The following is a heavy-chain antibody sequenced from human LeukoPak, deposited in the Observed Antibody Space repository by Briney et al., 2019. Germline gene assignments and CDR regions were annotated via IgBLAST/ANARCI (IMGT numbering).Heavy chain of an antibody. D-gene: IGHD3-10*01. CDR3: AKERRGYYMDV. Sequence: GGSLRLSCAASGFTFGSYAMQWVRQPPGKGLEWVSLIAWDGSSTYCADSVRGRFTISRDNSKNSLSLQMNSLRPEDTGLYYCAKERRGYYMDVWGKGTTVIVSS. V-gene: IGHV3-43D*04. CDR2: IAWDGSST. J-gene: IGHJ6*03. CDR1: GFTFGSYA.